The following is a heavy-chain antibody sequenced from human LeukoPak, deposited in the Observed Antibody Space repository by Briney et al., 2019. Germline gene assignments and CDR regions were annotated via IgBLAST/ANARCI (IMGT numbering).Heavy chain of an antibody. V-gene: IGHV4-59*11. J-gene: IGHJ6*03. CDR1: GASISSHY. CDR2: IYFSGYS. Sequence: PSETLSLTCVVSGASISSHYWSWIRQPPGKGLEWIGYIYFSGYSNYNPSLKSRVTMSVDTSKNQFSLKLSSVTAADTAVYYCARSKTGREKNYYYYMDVWGKGTTVTVSS. D-gene: IGHD1-26*01. CDR3: ARSKTGREKNYYYYMDV.